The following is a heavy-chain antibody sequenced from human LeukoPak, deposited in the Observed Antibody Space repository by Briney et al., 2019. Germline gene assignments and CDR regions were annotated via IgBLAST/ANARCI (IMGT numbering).Heavy chain of an antibody. J-gene: IGHJ4*02. V-gene: IGHV1-2*02. CDR1: GYTFTGYY. Sequence: ASVKVSCKASGYTFTGYYMHWVRQAPGQGLEWMGWINPNSGGTNYAQKFQGRVTMTTDTSTSTAYMELRSLRSDDTAVYYCARDGRGWGGRGLDYWGQGTLVTVSS. D-gene: IGHD6-19*01. CDR3: ARDGRGWGGRGLDY. CDR2: INPNSGGT.